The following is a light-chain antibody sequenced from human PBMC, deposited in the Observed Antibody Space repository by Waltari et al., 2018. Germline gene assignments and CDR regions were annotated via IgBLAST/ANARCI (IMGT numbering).Light chain of an antibody. CDR3: SSYTSSTTYV. V-gene: IGLV2-14*03. Sequence: QSALTQPASVSGSPGQSITLSCTGTSSDVGGYNYVSWYQHHPGKAPKRMIFDVSSRPSGVFNRFSGSKSGNTASLTISGLQAEDEADYYCSSYTSSTTYVFGAGTKVTVL. CDR2: DVS. J-gene: IGLJ1*01. CDR1: SSDVGGYNY.